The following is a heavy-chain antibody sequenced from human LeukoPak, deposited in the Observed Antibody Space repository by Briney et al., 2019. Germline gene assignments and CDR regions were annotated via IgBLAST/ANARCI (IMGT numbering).Heavy chain of an antibody. J-gene: IGHJ4*02. Sequence: ASVKVSCKASGGTFSSYAISWVRQAPGQGLEWMGWINPNSGGTNYAQKFQGRVTMTRDTSISTAYMELSRLRSDDTAVYYCAREVGITMIVAPWGQGTLVTVSS. CDR2: INPNSGGT. CDR1: GGTFSSYA. V-gene: IGHV1-2*02. D-gene: IGHD3-22*01. CDR3: AREVGITMIVAP.